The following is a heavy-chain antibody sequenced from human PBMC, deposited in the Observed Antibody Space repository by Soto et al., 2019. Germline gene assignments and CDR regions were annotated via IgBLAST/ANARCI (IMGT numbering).Heavy chain of an antibody. CDR3: ASYCSGGSCPLSDAFAI. CDR2: IIPILGIA. V-gene: IGHV1-69*02. Sequence: SVKVSCKASAGTFSCYTISWVRQAPGQGLEWMGRIIPILGIANYAQKFQGRVTITADKSRSTAYMELSSLRSEDTAVYYCASYCSGGSCPLSDAFAIRGQGTMVTVSS. J-gene: IGHJ3*02. D-gene: IGHD2-15*01. CDR1: AGTFSCYT.